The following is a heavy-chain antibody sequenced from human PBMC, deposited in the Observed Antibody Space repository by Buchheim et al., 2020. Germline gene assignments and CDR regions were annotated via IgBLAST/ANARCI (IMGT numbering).Heavy chain of an antibody. V-gene: IGHV3-48*01. CDR3: AKGARCRVYTPACNDAFDI. CDR2: ISSSSSTI. Sequence: EVQLVESGGGLVQPGGSLRLSCAASGFTFSSYSMNWVRQAPGKGLEWVSYISSSSSTIYYADSVKGRFTISRDNAKNSLYLQMNSLRAEDTAVYYCAKGARCRVYTPACNDAFDIWGQGT. D-gene: IGHD1-26*01. J-gene: IGHJ3*02. CDR1: GFTFSSYS.